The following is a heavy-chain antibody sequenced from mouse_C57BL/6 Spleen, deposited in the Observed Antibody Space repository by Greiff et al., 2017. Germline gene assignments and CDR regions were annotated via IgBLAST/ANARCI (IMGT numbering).Heavy chain of an antibody. J-gene: IGHJ2*01. D-gene: IGHD2-4*01. Sequence: QVQLQQPGAELVKPGASVKLSCKASGYTFTSYWMQWVKQRPGQGLEWIGEIDPSDSYTNYNQKFKGKATLTVDTSSSTAYMQLSSLTSEDSAVYYCASLARDDYGDYWGQGTTLTVSS. V-gene: IGHV1-50*01. CDR3: ASLARDDYGDY. CDR1: GYTFTSYW. CDR2: IDPSDSYT.